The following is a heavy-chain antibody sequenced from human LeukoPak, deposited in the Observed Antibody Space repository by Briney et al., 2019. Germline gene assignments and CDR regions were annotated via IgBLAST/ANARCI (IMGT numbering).Heavy chain of an antibody. Sequence: SQTLSLTCTVSVGSISSGSYYWSWIRQPAGKGLEWIGRIYTSGSTNYNPSLNSRVTISVDTSKTQFSLKLSSVNAADTAVYYCARDSTVTLDYWGQGTLVTVSS. D-gene: IGHD4-17*01. J-gene: IGHJ4*02. V-gene: IGHV4-61*02. CDR3: ARDSTVTLDY. CDR2: IYTSGST. CDR1: VGSISSGSYY.